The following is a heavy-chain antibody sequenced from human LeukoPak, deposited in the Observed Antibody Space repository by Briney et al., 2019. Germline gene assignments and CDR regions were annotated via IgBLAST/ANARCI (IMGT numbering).Heavy chain of an antibody. V-gene: IGHV3-30*18. CDR3: AKYQRQWLPKGGFDY. CDR2: ISYDGNNK. Sequence: GRSLRLSCAASGFTFSSYGMHWVRQAPGKGLEWVAVISYDGNNKYYADSVKGRFTISRDNSKNTLYLQMDDLRAEDTAVYYCAKYQRQWLPKGGFDYWGQGTLVTVSS. CDR1: GFTFSSYG. J-gene: IGHJ4*02. D-gene: IGHD6-19*01.